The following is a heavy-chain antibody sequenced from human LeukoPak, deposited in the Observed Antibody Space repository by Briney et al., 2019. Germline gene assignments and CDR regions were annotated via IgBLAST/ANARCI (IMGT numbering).Heavy chain of an antibody. CDR3: ARDCSGGSCPGWFDP. J-gene: IGHJ5*02. V-gene: IGHV1-46*01. Sequence: ASVKVSCKASGYTFSNYYMHWVRQAPGQGLEWMGIINPSGRSSSYAQKFQGRVTITTDESTSTAYMELSSLRSEDMAVYYCARDCSGGSCPGWFDPWGQGTLVTVSS. CDR1: GYTFSNYY. CDR2: INPSGRSS. D-gene: IGHD2-15*01.